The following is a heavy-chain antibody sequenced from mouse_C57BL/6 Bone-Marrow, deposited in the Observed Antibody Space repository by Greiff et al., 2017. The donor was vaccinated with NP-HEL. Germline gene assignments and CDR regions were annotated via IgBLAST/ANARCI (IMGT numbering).Heavy chain of an antibody. CDR3: ARRRDFYYGSRYFDV. Sequence: EVQLQQSGPELVKPGASVKISCKASGYTFTDYYMNWVKQSHGKSLEWIGDINPNNGGTSYNQKFKGKATLTVDKSSSTAYMELRSLTSEDSAVYYCARRRDFYYGSRYFDVWGTGTTVTVSS. CDR1: GYTFTDYY. CDR2: INPNNGGT. D-gene: IGHD1-1*01. J-gene: IGHJ1*03. V-gene: IGHV1-26*01.